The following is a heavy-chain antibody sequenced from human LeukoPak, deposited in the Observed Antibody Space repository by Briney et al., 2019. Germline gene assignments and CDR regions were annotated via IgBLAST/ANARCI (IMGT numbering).Heavy chain of an antibody. CDR1: GGYISSYY. CDR3: ARANRYDLYFDY. CDR2: IYYSGSS. D-gene: IGHD5-12*01. Sequence: SETLSLTCTVSGGYISSYYWSWIRQPPGKGLEWIGYIYYSGSSNYNPSLKSRVAISVDTSKNQISLKLSSVTAADTAVYYCARANRYDLYFDYWGQGTLVTVSS. V-gene: IGHV4-59*01. J-gene: IGHJ4*02.